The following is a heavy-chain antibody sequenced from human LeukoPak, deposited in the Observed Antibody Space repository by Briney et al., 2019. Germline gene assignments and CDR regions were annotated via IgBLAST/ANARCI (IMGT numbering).Heavy chain of an antibody. CDR2: ISGSSGAT. CDR3: AKEGDRGFVVADYFDY. CDR1: GLTFSSYS. D-gene: IGHD2-15*01. V-gene: IGHV3-23*01. J-gene: IGHJ4*02. Sequence: PGGSLRLSCAASGLTFSSYSMAWVRQAPGKGLEWGSIISGSSGATFYADSVKGRFTISRDNSKNTLYLEMSSLRAEDTAVYYCAKEGDRGFVVADYFDYWGQGTLVTVSS.